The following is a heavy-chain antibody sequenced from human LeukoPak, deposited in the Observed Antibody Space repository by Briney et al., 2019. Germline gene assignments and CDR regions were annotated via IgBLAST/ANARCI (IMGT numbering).Heavy chain of an antibody. Sequence: SETLSLTCTVSGGSISSYYWSWIRQPPGKGLEWIGYIYYSGSTNYNPSLKSRVAISVDTSKNQFSLKLSSVTAADTAVYYCARGSWYYYDSSGLAFDIWGQGTMVTVSS. J-gene: IGHJ3*02. CDR2: IYYSGST. D-gene: IGHD3-22*01. V-gene: IGHV4-59*01. CDR3: ARGSWYYYDSSGLAFDI. CDR1: GGSISSYY.